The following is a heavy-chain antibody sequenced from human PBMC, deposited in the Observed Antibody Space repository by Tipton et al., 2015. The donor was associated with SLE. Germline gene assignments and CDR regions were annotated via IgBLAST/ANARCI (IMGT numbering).Heavy chain of an antibody. CDR2: IYNSGST. J-gene: IGHJ6*03. Sequence: TLSLTCSVSGGSITTYYWSWIRQPPGKGLEWIGHIYNSGSTYYNPSLKSRVTMSIDTSKNQFSLSLSSVTAADTAVYYCARDAGGSLGMESYYYYMDVWGKGTTVTVSS. CDR1: GGSITTYY. CDR3: ARDAGGSLGMESYYYYMDV. V-gene: IGHV4-59*01. D-gene: IGHD7-27*01.